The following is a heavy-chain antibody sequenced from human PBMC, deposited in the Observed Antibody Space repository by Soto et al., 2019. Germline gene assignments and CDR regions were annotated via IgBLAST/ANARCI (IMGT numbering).Heavy chain of an antibody. CDR2: ISYDGSNK. CDR1: GFTFSSYA. J-gene: IGHJ3*02. Sequence: PGGSLRLSCAASGFTFSSYAMHWVRQAPGKGLEWVAVISYDGSNKYYADSVKGRFTISRDNSKNTLYLQMNSLRAEDTAVYYCARSQYCSGGSCYDDAFDIWGQGTMVTVSS. CDR3: ARSQYCSGGSCYDDAFDI. V-gene: IGHV3-30-3*01. D-gene: IGHD2-15*01.